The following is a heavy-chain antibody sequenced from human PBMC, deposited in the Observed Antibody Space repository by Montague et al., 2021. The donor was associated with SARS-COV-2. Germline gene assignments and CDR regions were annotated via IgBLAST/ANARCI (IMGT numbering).Heavy chain of an antibody. CDR2: IYTSGST. CDR1: DGSFSDYS. V-gene: IGHV4-4*07. J-gene: IGHJ4*02. CDR3: ARESDAVDY. D-gene: IGHD2-21*02. Sequence: SETLSLTCAVYDGSFSDYSWTWIRQPAGKGLEWIGRIYTSGSTNYNPTLKSRVTMSVDTSKNQFSLKLSSVTAADTAVYYCARESDAVDYWGQGPLVPVSS.